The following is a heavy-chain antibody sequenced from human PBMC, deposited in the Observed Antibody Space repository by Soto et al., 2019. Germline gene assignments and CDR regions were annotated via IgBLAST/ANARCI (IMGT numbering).Heavy chain of an antibody. V-gene: IGHV4-31*03. J-gene: IGHJ4*02. CDR1: GGSISSGGYY. D-gene: IGHD5-18*01. CDR2: IYYSGST. CDR3: ARGRSYGKHFDY. Sequence: SETLSLTCTVSGGSISSGGYYWSWIRQRPGKGLEWIGYIYYSGSTYYNPSLKSRVTISVDTSKNQFSLKLSSVTAADTAVYYCARGRSYGKHFDYWGQGTLVTVSS.